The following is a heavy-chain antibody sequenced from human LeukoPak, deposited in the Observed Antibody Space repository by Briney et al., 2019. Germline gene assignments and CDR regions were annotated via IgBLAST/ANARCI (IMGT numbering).Heavy chain of an antibody. CDR1: GYTLTELS. V-gene: IGHV1-24*01. CDR3: ATSGSYYDSSGYYYGPDY. CDR2: FDPEDGET. Sequence: GASVKVSCKVSGYTLTELSMHWVRQAPGKGLEWMGGFDPEDGETIYAQKFQGRVTMTEDTSTDTAYMELSSLRSEDTAVYYYATSGSYYDSSGYYYGPDYWGRGTLVTVSS. D-gene: IGHD3-22*01. J-gene: IGHJ4*02.